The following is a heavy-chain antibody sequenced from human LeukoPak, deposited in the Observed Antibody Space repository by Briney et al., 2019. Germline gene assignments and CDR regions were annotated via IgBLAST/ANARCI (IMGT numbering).Heavy chain of an antibody. CDR1: GGTFSSYA. V-gene: IGHV1-69*13. D-gene: IGHD3-22*01. CDR2: IIPIFGTA. CDR3: ARAITYYYDTSGQGQDAFDI. J-gene: IGHJ3*02. Sequence: SVKVSCKASGGTFSSYAISWVRQAPGQGLEWMGGIIPIFGTANYAQKFQGRVTITADESTSTAYMELSSLRSDDTAVYYCARAITYYYDTSGQGQDAFDIWGQGTMVTVSS.